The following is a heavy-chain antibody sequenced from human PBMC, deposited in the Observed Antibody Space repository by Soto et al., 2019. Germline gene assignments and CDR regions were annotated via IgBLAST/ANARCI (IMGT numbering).Heavy chain of an antibody. Sequence: SETLSLTCAVYGGSFSGYYWSWIRQPPGKGLEWIGEINHSGATKYNPSLKSRVTISVDTSKNQFSLKLSSVTAADTAVYYCASPSRFDSSGYYFDSWGQGTRVTVSS. CDR2: INHSGAT. V-gene: IGHV4-34*01. CDR3: ASPSRFDSSGYYFDS. D-gene: IGHD3-22*01. J-gene: IGHJ4*02. CDR1: GGSFSGYY.